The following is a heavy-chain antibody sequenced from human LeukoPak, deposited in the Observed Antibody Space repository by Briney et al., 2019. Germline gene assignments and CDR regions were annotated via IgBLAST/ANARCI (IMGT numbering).Heavy chain of an antibody. CDR3: ARERVAGTIDY. CDR2: LYYSGST. D-gene: IGHD6-19*01. Sequence: PSETLSLTCTVSGGSVSSGSYYRSWIRQPPGKGLEWIGFLYYSGSTNYNPSLKSRVTISVDTSKNQFSLKLSSVTAADTAVYYCARERVAGTIDYWGQGTLVTVSS. CDR1: GGSVSSGSYY. J-gene: IGHJ4*02. V-gene: IGHV4-61*01.